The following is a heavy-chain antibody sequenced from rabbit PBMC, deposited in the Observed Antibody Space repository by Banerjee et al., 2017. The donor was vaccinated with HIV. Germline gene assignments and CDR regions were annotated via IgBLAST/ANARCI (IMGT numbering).Heavy chain of an antibody. D-gene: IGHD6-1*01. J-gene: IGHJ6*01. CDR1: GFSFSSSYY. CDR3: ARDSIGYAGYAYATGDGMDL. CDR2: IYAGNDNT. V-gene: IGHV1S45*01. Sequence: QEQLVESGGDLVKPGASLTLTCTASGFSFSSSYYIGWVRQAPGKGLEWIGDIYAGNDNTYYASWAKGRFTITKASSTTVTLQMTSLTAADTATYFCARDSIGYAGYAYATGDGMDLWGPGTLVTVS.